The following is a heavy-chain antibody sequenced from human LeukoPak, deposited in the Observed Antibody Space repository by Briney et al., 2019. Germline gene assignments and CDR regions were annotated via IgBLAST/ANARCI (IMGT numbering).Heavy chain of an antibody. CDR3: ARDNDSSGNDAFDI. J-gene: IGHJ3*02. Sequence: SETLSLTCTVSGGSISSYYWSWIRQPPGKGLEWIGYIYYSGSTNYSPSLKSRVTISVDTSKNQFSLKLSSVTAADTAVYYCARDNDSSGNDAFDIWGQGTMVTVSS. CDR1: GGSISSYY. D-gene: IGHD3-22*01. CDR2: IYYSGST. V-gene: IGHV4-59*01.